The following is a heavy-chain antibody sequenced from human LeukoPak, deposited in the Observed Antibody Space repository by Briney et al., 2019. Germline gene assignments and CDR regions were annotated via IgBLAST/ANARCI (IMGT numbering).Heavy chain of an antibody. D-gene: IGHD1-26*01. CDR1: GGSISSSSYY. V-gene: IGHV4-39*01. CDR2: IYYSGST. J-gene: IGHJ4*02. Sequence: PSETLSLTCTVSGGSISSSSYYWGWIRQPPGKGLEWIGSIYYSGSTYYNPSLKSRVTISVDTSKNQFSLKLSSVTAADTAVYYCARTYQIVGATHIDYWGQGTLVTVSS. CDR3: ARTYQIVGATHIDY.